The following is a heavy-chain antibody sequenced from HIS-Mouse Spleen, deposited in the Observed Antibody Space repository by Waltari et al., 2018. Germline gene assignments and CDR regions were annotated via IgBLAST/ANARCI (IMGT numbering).Heavy chain of an antibody. CDR1: GFSLSTSGLF. CDR3: ARIQAGKLELPFDY. V-gene: IGHV2-70*15. Sequence: QVTLRESGPALVKPTQTLTLTCTFSGFSLSTSGLFVSWIRQPPGKALEWLARIDWDDDKYYSKSLKTRLTISKDTSKNQVVLTMTNMDPVDTATYYCARIQAGKLELPFDYWGQGTLVTVSS. J-gene: IGHJ4*02. CDR2: IDWDDDK. D-gene: IGHD1-7*01.